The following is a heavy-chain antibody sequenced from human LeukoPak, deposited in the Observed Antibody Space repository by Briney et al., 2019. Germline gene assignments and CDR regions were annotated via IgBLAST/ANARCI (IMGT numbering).Heavy chain of an antibody. J-gene: IGHJ4*02. CDR1: GFTVSSNY. CDR3: AREVGATWGLSFDY. Sequence: GGSLRLSCAASGFTVSSNYMSRVRQAPGKGLEWVSVIYSGSSTYYADSVKGRFTISRDNSKNTLYLQMNSLRAEDTAVYYCAREVGATWGLSFDYWGQGTLVTVSS. CDR2: IYSGSST. D-gene: IGHD1-26*01. V-gene: IGHV3-66*01.